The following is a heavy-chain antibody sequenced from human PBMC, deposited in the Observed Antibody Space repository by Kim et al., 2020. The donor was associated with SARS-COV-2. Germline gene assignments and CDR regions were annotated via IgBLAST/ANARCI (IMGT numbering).Heavy chain of an antibody. CDR1: GFTFSSYS. Sequence: GGSLRLSCAASGFTFSSYSMNWVRQAPGKGLEWVSSISSSSSYIYYADSVKGRFTISRDNAKNSLYLQMNSLRAEDTAVYYCAREDGGYAPIGLDWGQGTLVTVSS. J-gene: IGHJ4*02. V-gene: IGHV3-21*01. CDR3: AREDGGYAPIGLD. CDR2: ISSSSSYI. D-gene: IGHD2-2*01.